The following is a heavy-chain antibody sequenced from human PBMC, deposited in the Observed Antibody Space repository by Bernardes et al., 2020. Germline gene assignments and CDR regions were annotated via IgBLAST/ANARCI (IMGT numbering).Heavy chain of an antibody. D-gene: IGHD3-22*01. CDR3: ALAFQDYYDSSGRTGAFDI. CDR2: IYYSGST. Sequence: SETLSLTCTVSGGSISSGGYYWSWIRQHPGKGLEWIGYIYYSGSTYYNPSLKSRVTISVDTSKNQFSLKLSSVTAADTAVYYCALAFQDYYDSSGRTGAFDIWGQGTMVTVSS. J-gene: IGHJ3*02. CDR1: GGSISSGGYY. V-gene: IGHV4-31*03.